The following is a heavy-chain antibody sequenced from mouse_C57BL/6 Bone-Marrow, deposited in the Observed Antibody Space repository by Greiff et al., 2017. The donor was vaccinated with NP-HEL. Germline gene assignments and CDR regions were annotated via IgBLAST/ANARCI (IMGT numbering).Heavy chain of an antibody. D-gene: IGHD2-4*01. CDR3: ARGGIYYYYAWFAY. Sequence: QVQLQQSGAELVRPGTSVKVSCKASGYAFTNYLIEWVKQRPGQGLEWIGVINPGSGGTNYNEKFKGKATLTADKSSSTAYTQLSSLTSEDSAVYFCARGGIYYYYAWFAYWGQGTLVTVSA. CDR2: INPGSGGT. V-gene: IGHV1-54*01. CDR1: GYAFTNYL. J-gene: IGHJ3*01.